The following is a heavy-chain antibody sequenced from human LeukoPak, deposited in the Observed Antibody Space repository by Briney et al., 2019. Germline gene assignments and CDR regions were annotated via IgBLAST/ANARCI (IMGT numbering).Heavy chain of an antibody. D-gene: IGHD3-22*01. CDR3: ARVSYYDSSGNRGAFDS. CDR2: INHSGST. J-gene: IGHJ4*02. V-gene: IGHV4-34*01. Sequence: PSETLSLTCAVYGGSFSGYYWSWIRQPPGKGLEWIGEINHSGSTNYNPFLKSRVTISVDTSKNQFSLKLSSVTAADTAVYYCARVSYYDSSGNRGAFDSWGQGTLVTVSS. CDR1: GGSFSGYY.